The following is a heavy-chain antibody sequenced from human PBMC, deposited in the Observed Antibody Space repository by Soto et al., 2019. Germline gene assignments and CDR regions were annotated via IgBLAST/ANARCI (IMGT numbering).Heavy chain of an antibody. CDR3: ARDPTDYPVNWVDP. D-gene: IGHD4-17*01. CDR1: GFTVSTEY. CDR2: IHGGGGT. V-gene: IGHV3-66*01. Sequence: EVQLVESGGNLVQPGGSLRISCAASGFTVSTEYMSWVRQAPGKGLEWVSIIHGGGGTFYADSVKGRFTISRDKSKNTVYLQMNNLRVEDTAVYYCARDPTDYPVNWVDPWGQGTLVTVSS. J-gene: IGHJ5*02.